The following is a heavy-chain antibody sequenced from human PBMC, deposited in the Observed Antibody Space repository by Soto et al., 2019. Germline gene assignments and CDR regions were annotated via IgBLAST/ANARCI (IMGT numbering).Heavy chain of an antibody. V-gene: IGHV3-30-3*01. D-gene: IGHD2-21*01. J-gene: IGHJ4*02. CDR2: ISPDGSNE. CDR1: GFNFNKYA. CDR3: QRLGGDGFPPVDS. Sequence: QVQLVESGGGVVQPGGSLRLSCAASGFNFNKYAMHWVRQPPGKGLEWVAIISPDGSNENYADSVKGRFTISRDNFRNTVYLQIDRLAAEDTGVYQWQRLGGDGFPPVDSWGRGTLVTVSS.